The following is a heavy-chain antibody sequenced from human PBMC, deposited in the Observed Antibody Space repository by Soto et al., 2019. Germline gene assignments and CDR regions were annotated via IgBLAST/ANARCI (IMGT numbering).Heavy chain of an antibody. V-gene: IGHV4-59*08. J-gene: IGHJ6*02. CDR3: ARHGFGPLHGLVDV. Sequence: QVQLQESGPGLVKPSETLSLTCTVSGGSITNYYCSWFRQPPGKGLEWIGYIQYNGYSAYNLSLKMLVTMSMDTSKPQFSLMVESVTATDTAVYYCARHGFGPLHGLVDVWGQGTTVIVSS. CDR1: GGSITNYY. D-gene: IGHD3-10*01. CDR2: IQYNGYS.